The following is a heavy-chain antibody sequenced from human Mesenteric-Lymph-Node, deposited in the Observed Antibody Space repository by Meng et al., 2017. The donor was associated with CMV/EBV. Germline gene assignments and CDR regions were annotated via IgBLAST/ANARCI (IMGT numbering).Heavy chain of an antibody. CDR2: INPNNGNT. J-gene: IGHJ4*02. CDR3: ARLESSTPSDAYFEY. CDR1: GYTFTGYY. V-gene: IGHV1-2*02. Sequence: ASVKVSCKASGYTFTGYYMHWVRQAPGQGLEWMGWINPNNGNTGYAQKFQGRVSMTRDSSLGTAYMELSGLTSEDTAVYYCARLESSTPSDAYFEYWGQGTLVTVSS. D-gene: IGHD2-2*01.